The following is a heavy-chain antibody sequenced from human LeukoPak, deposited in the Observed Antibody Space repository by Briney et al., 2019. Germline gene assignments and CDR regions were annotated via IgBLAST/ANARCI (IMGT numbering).Heavy chain of an antibody. CDR2: IYTSGST. CDR3: ARGLGAAAGTRRLRGWFDP. V-gene: IGHV4-61*02. CDR1: GGSISSGSYY. J-gene: IGHJ5*02. Sequence: SETLSLTCTVSGGSISSGSYYWSWIRQPAGKGLEWIGRIYTSGSTNYNPSLKSRVTISVDTSKNQFSLKLSSVTAADTAVYYCARGLGAAAGTRRLRGWFDPWGQGTLVTVSS. D-gene: IGHD6-13*01.